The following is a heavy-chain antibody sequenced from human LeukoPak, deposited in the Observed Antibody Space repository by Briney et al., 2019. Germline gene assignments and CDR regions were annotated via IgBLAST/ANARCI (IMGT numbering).Heavy chain of an antibody. Sequence: GESLKISCKGSGYSFTSYWIGWVRQMPGKGLEWMGIIYPGDSDTRYSPSFQGQVTISADKSISTAYLQWSSLKASDTAMYYCARRTTGMTKMSPTYYYYMDVWGKGTTVTVSS. CDR1: GYSFTSYW. J-gene: IGHJ6*03. CDR2: IYPGDSDT. V-gene: IGHV5-51*01. CDR3: ARRTTGMTKMSPTYYYYMDV. D-gene: IGHD1-1*01.